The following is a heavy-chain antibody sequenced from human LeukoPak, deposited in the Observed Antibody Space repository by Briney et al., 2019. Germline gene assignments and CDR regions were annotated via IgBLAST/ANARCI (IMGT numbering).Heavy chain of an antibody. J-gene: IGHJ1*01. CDR1: GGYISSSSYY. D-gene: IGHD3-22*01. CDR3: ARRRYYDSTGYLD. V-gene: IGHV4-39*01. CDR2: IYYTGRT. Sequence: SETLSLICTVYGGYISSSSYYWGWIRQPRGKGLEWNGNIYYTGRTYYNSSLKSRLTVSIDTSKNQFSLKLASVTAADTAVYYCARRRYYDSTGYLDWGQGTLTTVSS.